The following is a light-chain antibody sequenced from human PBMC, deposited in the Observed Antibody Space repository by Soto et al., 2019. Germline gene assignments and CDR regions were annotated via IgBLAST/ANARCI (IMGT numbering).Light chain of an antibody. CDR3: QQYGSSLRT. Sequence: EIVLTQSPGTLSLSPGERATLSCRASQSVSSSYLAWHQQKPGPAPRLLIYGASSRATGIPDRFSGSGSGTDFTLTISRLEPEDFAVYYCQQYGSSLRTFGQGTKVEIK. CDR1: QSVSSSY. CDR2: GAS. J-gene: IGKJ1*01. V-gene: IGKV3-20*01.